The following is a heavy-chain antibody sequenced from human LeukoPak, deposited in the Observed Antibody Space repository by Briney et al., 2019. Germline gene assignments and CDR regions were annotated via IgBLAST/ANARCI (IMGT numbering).Heavy chain of an antibody. CDR2: LSKSGNT. Sequence: SETLSLTCTVSGGSISSYYWSWIRLPPGKGLEWIGYLSKSGNTNYSPSLKSRVTIFGDTSKNQFFLKLSSVTAADTGVYYCARRADDAFDIWGQGTMVTVSS. V-gene: IGHV4-59*01. CDR1: GGSISSYY. J-gene: IGHJ3*02. CDR3: ARRADDAFDI.